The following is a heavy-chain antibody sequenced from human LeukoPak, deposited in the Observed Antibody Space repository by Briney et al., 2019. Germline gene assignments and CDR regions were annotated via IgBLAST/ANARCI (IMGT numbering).Heavy chain of an antibody. V-gene: IGHV1-18*01. J-gene: IGHJ5*02. CDR1: GYSFTMYG. D-gene: IGHD3-10*01. CDR2: ISGFNAYT. CDR3: ARGHWSHYYGSGGENYFDP. Sequence: ASVKVSFKASGYSFTMYGISWVRHAPGQGLEWMGWISGFNAYTNYAQKLQGRVTMTTDTYTSTSYMEVRGLRSDDTAVYYCARGHWSHYYGSGGENYFDPWGQGTLVTVSS.